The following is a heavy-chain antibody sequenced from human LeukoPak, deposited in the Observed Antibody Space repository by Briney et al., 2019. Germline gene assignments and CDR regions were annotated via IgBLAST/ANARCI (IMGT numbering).Heavy chain of an antibody. CDR3: ARDSAPFWSGYPYYYYYYMDV. Sequence: PSETLSLTCTVSGGSISSYYWSWIRQPAGKGLEWIGRIYTSGSTNYNPSLKSRVTMSVGTSKNQFSLKLSSVTAADTAVYYCARDSAPFWSGYPYYYYYYMDVWGKGTTVTVSS. J-gene: IGHJ6*03. CDR1: GGSISSYY. V-gene: IGHV4-4*07. CDR2: IYTSGST. D-gene: IGHD3-3*01.